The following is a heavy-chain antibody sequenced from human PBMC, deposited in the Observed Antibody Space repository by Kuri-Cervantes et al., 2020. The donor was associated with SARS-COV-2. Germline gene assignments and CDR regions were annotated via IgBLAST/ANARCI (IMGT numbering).Heavy chain of an antibody. CDR3: ARLVVDNVNYYYYYGMDV. CDR2: ISAYNGNT. D-gene: IGHD2-2*01. V-gene: IGHV1-18*01. J-gene: IGHJ6*02. Sequence: ASVTVSCKASGYTFTSYGISWVRQATGQGLEWMGWISAYNGNTNYAQKLQGRVTMTTDTSTSTAYMELRSLRSDDTAVYYCARLVVDNVNYYYYYGMDVWGQGTTVTVSS. CDR1: GYTFTSYG.